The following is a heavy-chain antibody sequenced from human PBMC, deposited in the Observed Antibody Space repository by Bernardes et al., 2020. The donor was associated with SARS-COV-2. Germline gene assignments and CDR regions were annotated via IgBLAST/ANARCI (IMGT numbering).Heavy chain of an antibody. D-gene: IGHD6-13*01. CDR1: GGSISGFNW. V-gene: IGHV4-4*02. Sequence: SETLSLTCTVSGGSISGFNWWSWVRQPPGGGLEWIGEMYHSGKTNYNPSLKSRLTISVDKSKNLFSLKLRSVTAADTAIYYCARGLTGSSWWFDAWGQGTLVTVSS. CDR2: MYHSGKT. J-gene: IGHJ5*02. CDR3: ARGLTGSSWWFDA.